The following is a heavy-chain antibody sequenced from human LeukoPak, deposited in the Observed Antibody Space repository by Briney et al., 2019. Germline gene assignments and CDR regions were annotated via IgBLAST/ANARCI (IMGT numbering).Heavy chain of an antibody. CDR3: ARDAIVRDYSNSDY. CDR1: GYTFTGYY. V-gene: IGHV1-2*02. D-gene: IGHD4-11*01. CDR2: INPNSGGT. Sequence: ASVKVSCKTSGYTFTGYYIHWVRQAPGQGLEWMGWINPNSGGTNYAQKFQGRVTMTRDTSISTAYMELSRLTSDDTAVYYCARDAIVRDYSNSDYWGQGTLVTVSS. J-gene: IGHJ4*02.